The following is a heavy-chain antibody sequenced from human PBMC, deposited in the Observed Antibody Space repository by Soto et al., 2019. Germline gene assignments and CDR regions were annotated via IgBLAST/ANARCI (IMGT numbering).Heavy chain of an antibody. J-gene: IGHJ6*02. CDR3: ARDIVVVPAAIGYYYYGMDV. D-gene: IGHD2-2*01. V-gene: IGHV1-18*01. CDR2: ISAYNGNT. Sequence: ASVKVSCKASGYTFTSYGSSWVRQAPGQGLEWMGWISAYNGNTNYAQKLQGRVTMTTDTSTSTAYMELRSLRSDDTAVYYCARDIVVVPAAIGYYYYGMDVWGQGTTVTVSS. CDR1: GYTFTSYG.